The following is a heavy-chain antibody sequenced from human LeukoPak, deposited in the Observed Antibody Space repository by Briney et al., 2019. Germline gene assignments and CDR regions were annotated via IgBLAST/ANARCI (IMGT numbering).Heavy chain of an antibody. CDR3: ARGKWLVLDY. CDR2: IRYDGSNK. J-gene: IGHJ4*02. CDR1: GLTFSSYG. Sequence: GGSLRLSCAASGLTFSSYGMHWVRQAPGKGLEWVAFIRYDGSNKYYADSVKGRFTISRDNSKNTLYLQMNSLRAEDTAVYYCARGKWLVLDYWGQGTLVTVSS. D-gene: IGHD6-19*01. V-gene: IGHV3-30*02.